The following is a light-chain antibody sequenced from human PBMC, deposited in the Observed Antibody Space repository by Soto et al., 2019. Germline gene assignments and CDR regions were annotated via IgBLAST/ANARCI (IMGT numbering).Light chain of an antibody. Sequence: QSVVTQHPSLTVSPGGTVTLTCGASTGAVTSGHYPFWFQQNPGQAPRPLFYDTSSRLSWTPSRFSGSIVGSTAALTLSGAQTEDEAYYFFSLAPNGVQVFGGGTKVTV. CDR3: SLAPNGVQV. V-gene: IGLV7-46*01. J-gene: IGLJ1*01. CDR2: DTS. CDR1: TGAVTSGHY.